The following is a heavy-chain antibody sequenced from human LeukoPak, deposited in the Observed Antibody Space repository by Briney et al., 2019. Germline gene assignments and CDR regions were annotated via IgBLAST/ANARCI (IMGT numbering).Heavy chain of an antibody. V-gene: IGHV3-23*01. CDR3: GKDLLSGSSAWYLTPFVY. J-gene: IGHJ4*02. Sequence: GGSLRLSCAASGSTFSSHAMSWVRQAPGKGLEWVSIISGDGGITYYADSVKGRFTISRDNSKNTLYLQMNSLRAEDTAVYYCGKDLLSGSSAWYLTPFVYSGQGTLVTVSS. CDR1: GSTFSSHA. D-gene: IGHD6-19*01. CDR2: ISGDGGIT.